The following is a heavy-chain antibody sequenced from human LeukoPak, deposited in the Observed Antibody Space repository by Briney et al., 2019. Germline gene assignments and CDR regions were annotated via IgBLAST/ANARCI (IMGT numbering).Heavy chain of an antibody. CDR2: NFFHDGTT. V-gene: IGHV1-46*02. D-gene: IGHD3-10*01. J-gene: IGHJ6*02. CDR3: ARDSGNYHYDMDV. Sequence: GASVKVSCKTSGYSFNSHHVHWVRQAPGQGLEWMGINFFHDGTTSNTQKFPGRLTMTRDTSTSTVYMELGSLRSEDTAVYYRARDSGNYHYDMDVWGQGTTVIVSS. CDR1: GYSFNSHH.